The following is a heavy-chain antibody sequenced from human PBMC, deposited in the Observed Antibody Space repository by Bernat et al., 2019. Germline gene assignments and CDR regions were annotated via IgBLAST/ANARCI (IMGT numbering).Heavy chain of an antibody. Sequence: QVQLVQSGAEVKKPGSSVKVSCKASGGTFSSYAISWVRQAPGQGLEWMGGIIPIFGTANYAQKFQGRVTITADKSTSTAYMELSSLRSEDTAVYYCARDRSLGSSSSSVYYYYMDVWGKGTTVTVSS. J-gene: IGHJ6*03. D-gene: IGHD6-6*01. CDR2: IIPIFGTA. CDR3: ARDRSLGSSSSSVYYYYMDV. CDR1: GGTFSSYA. V-gene: IGHV1-69*06.